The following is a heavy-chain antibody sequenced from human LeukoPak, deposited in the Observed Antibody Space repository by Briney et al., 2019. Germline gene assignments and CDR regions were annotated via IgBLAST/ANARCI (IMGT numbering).Heavy chain of an antibody. J-gene: IGHJ5*02. V-gene: IGHV3-30-3*01. CDR2: ISYDGSSK. Sequence: GGSLRLSCAASGFTFSSYAMHWVRQAPGKGLEWVAVISYDGSSKYYADSVKGRFTISRDNSKNTLYLQMNSLRAEDTAVYYCARGGRSNWFDPWGQGTLVTVSS. CDR1: GFTFSSYA. CDR3: ARGGRSNWFDP.